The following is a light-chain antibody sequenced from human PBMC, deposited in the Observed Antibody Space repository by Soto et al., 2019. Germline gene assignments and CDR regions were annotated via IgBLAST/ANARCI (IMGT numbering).Light chain of an antibody. CDR2: GAS. CDR1: QSINY. CDR3: PHDGSPPTYT. J-gene: IGKJ2*01. V-gene: IGKV3-20*01. Sequence: EIVLTQSPGTLSLSPGERATLSCRASQSINYLAWYQQKVGQAPRLLIYGASTRATGIPDRFSGSGSGTDLSLTISRLEPEDFAVYYCPHDGSPPTYTFGQGNKLEIK.